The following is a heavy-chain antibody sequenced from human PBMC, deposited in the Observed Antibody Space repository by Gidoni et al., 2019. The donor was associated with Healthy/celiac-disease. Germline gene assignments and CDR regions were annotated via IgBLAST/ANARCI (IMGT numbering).Heavy chain of an antibody. CDR1: GGTFSSYT. D-gene: IGHD3-22*01. CDR2: IIPILGIA. J-gene: IGHJ6*02. CDR3: ARDEGPDYYDSSGYYPSGMDV. V-gene: IGHV1-69*08. Sequence: QVQLVQSGAEVKKTGSSEKVSCKASGGTFSSYTISWVRQAPGQGLEWMGRIIPILGIANYAQKFQGRVTITADKSTSTAYMELSSLRSEDTAVYYCARDEGPDYYDSSGYYPSGMDVWGQGTTVTVSS.